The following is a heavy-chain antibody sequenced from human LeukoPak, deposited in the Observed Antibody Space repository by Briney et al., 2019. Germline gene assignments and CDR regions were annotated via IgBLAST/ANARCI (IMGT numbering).Heavy chain of an antibody. J-gene: IGHJ6*03. D-gene: IGHD3-10*01. CDR1: GGSFSGYY. CDR2: INHSGST. V-gene: IGHV4-34*01. CDR3: ARGLGFGLGIYYYYYYMDV. Sequence: PSETLSLTCAVYGGSFSGYYWSWIRQPPGKGLEWIGEINHSGSTNYNPSLKSRVTISVDTSKNQFSLKLSSVTAADTAVYYCARGLGFGLGIYYYYYYMDVWGKGTTVTVSS.